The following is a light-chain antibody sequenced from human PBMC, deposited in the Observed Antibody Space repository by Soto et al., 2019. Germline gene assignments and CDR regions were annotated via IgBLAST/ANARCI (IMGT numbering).Light chain of an antibody. Sequence: QSALTQPASVSGSPGRSITISCTGTSSDIGGYNHVSWYQQHPGKGPKLIIYGNSHRPSGVPDRFSGSKSGTSASLAITGLQAEDEADYYCQSYDSSLSGYVFGTGTKLTVL. J-gene: IGLJ1*01. V-gene: IGLV2-14*03. CDR2: GNS. CDR3: QSYDSSLSGYV. CDR1: SSDIGGYNH.